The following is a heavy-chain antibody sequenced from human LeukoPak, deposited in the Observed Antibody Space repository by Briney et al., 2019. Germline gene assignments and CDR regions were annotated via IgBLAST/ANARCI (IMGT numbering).Heavy chain of an antibody. CDR1: GGSFSGYY. D-gene: IGHD2-21*02. V-gene: IGHV4-34*01. CDR3: ARAGQPLLDY. Sequence: KASETLSLTCAVYGGSFSGYYWSWIRQPPGKGLEWIGEINHSGSTNYNPSLKSRVTTSVDTSKNQFSLKLSSVTAADTAVYYCARAGQPLLDYWGQGTLVTVSS. J-gene: IGHJ4*02. CDR2: INHSGST.